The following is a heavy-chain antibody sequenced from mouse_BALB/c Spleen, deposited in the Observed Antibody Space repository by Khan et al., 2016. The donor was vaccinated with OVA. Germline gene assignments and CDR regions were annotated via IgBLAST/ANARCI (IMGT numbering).Heavy chain of an antibody. Sequence: QVQLKESGPGLVAPSQSLSITCTVSGFSLTGYGVNWVRQPPGKGLEWLGMIWGDGSTDYNSALKSRLSITKDNSKSHVFLKMNSLQTDDTARYYCARAYYANYRGAMDYWGQGNSVTVSS. V-gene: IGHV2-6-7*01. J-gene: IGHJ4*01. CDR3: ARAYYANYRGAMDY. CDR2: IWGDGST. D-gene: IGHD2-10*01. CDR1: GFSLTGYG.